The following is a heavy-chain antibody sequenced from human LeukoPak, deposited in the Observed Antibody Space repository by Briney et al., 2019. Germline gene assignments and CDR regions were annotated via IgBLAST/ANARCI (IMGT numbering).Heavy chain of an antibody. CDR2: INSDGSTT. D-gene: IGHD2-21*02. J-gene: IGHJ4*02. Sequence: GRSLRLSCAASGFTFSSYWMHWVRQAPGKGLVWVSRINSDGSTTSYADSVKGRFTISRDNAKNTLYLQMNSLRAEDTAVYYCARGAYCGGDCYFYFDYWGQGTLVTVSS. CDR1: GFTFSSYW. V-gene: IGHV3-74*01. CDR3: ARGAYCGGDCYFYFDY.